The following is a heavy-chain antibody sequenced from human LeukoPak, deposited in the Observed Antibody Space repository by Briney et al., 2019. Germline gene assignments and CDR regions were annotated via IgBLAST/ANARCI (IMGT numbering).Heavy chain of an antibody. CDR2: ISAYNGNT. Sequence: ASVKVSCNASGYTFTSYGISWVRQAPGQGLEWMGWISAYNGNTNYAQKLQGRVTMTTDTSTSTAYMELRSLRSDATAVYYCARDSVVVVAATDWFDPWGQGTLVTVSS. CDR3: ARDSVVVVAATDWFDP. V-gene: IGHV1-18*01. J-gene: IGHJ5*02. D-gene: IGHD2-15*01. CDR1: GYTFTSYG.